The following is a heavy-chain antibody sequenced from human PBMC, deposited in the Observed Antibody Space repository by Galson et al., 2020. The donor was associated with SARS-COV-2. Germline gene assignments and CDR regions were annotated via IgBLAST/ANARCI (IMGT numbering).Heavy chain of an antibody. J-gene: IGHJ6*02. Sequence: GGSLRLSCAASGFTLSSYWMSWVRQAPGKGLEWVANIKQDGSEKYYADSVKGRFPISRDNAKNSLYLQMNSLRAEDTAVYYCARDEGYCSGGSCYSYYYYGMDVWSQGTTVTVSS. CDR1: GFTLSSYW. V-gene: IGHV3-7*01. CDR3: ARDEGYCSGGSCYSYYYYGMDV. D-gene: IGHD2-15*01. CDR2: IKQDGSEK.